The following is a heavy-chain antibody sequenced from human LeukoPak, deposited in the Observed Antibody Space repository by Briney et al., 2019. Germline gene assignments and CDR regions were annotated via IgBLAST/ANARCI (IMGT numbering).Heavy chain of an antibody. Sequence: GGSLRLSCAASGFTYTDYYMNWIRQAPGKGLEGVSYISSGSSYTRYADSVKGRFTISRDNAKNSLFLQMNSLRDEDTALYYCARGGKYNWNEGAFDIWGQGTMVTVSS. D-gene: IGHD1-1*01. CDR1: GFTYTDYY. J-gene: IGHJ3*02. CDR2: ISSGSSYT. CDR3: ARGGKYNWNEGAFDI. V-gene: IGHV3-11*06.